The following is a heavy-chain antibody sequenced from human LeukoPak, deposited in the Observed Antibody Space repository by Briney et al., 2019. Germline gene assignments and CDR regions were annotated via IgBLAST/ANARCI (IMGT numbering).Heavy chain of an antibody. J-gene: IGHJ4*02. CDR3: ARASDPTGIFGGVVDY. Sequence: PGGSLRLSCAASGFTFSSYSMNWVRQAPGKGLEWVSSISSSSSYIYYADSVKGRFTISRDNAKNSLYLQMNSLRAEDTAVYYCARASDPTGIFGGVVDYWGQGTLVTVSS. V-gene: IGHV3-21*01. CDR1: GFTFSSYS. D-gene: IGHD3-3*01. CDR2: ISSSSSYI.